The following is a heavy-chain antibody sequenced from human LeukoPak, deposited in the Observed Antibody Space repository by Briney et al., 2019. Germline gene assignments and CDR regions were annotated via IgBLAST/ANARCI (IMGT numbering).Heavy chain of an antibody. D-gene: IGHD3-22*01. J-gene: IGHJ3*02. Sequence: PGGSLRLSCAASGFTVSTYWMSWVRQAPGKGLEWVANIKQDGREKYYVESVKGRFTISIDNAKKSLYLQMNSLRVEDTAVYYCARDRFDISGYYDAFDIWGHGTMVTVSS. V-gene: IGHV3-7*05. CDR1: GFTVSTYW. CDR2: IKQDGREK. CDR3: ARDRFDISGYYDAFDI.